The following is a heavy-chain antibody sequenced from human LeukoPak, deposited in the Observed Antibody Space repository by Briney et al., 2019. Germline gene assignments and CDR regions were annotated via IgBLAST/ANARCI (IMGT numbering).Heavy chain of an antibody. J-gene: IGHJ5*02. CDR1: GFTFSSYG. V-gene: IGHV3-48*04. CDR2: ISSSGSSI. D-gene: IGHD3-10*01. CDR3: ARDLVVRGRWSWFDP. Sequence: PGGSLRLSCAASGFTFSSYGMHWVRQAPGKGLEWVSYISSSGSSIYYADSVKGRFTISRDNAKNSLYLQMNSLRAEDTAVYYCARDLVVRGRWSWFDPWGQGTLVTVSS.